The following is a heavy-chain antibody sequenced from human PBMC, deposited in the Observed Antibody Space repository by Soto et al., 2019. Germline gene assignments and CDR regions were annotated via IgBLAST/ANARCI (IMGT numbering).Heavy chain of an antibody. Sequence: SETLSLTCTVSGGSISSSTYYWGWIRQPPGKGLEWIGAISYSGATYYNPSLKSRVTISVDTSKNQFSLKLTSVTAADTAVYYCATDLYYYETTGFYFFLPLDYWGQGALVTVSS. CDR1: GGSISSSTYY. D-gene: IGHD3-22*01. CDR3: ATDLYYYETTGFYFFLPLDY. J-gene: IGHJ4*02. V-gene: IGHV4-39*01. CDR2: ISYSGAT.